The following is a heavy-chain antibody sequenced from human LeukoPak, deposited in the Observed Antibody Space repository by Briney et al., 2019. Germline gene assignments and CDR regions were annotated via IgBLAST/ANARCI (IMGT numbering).Heavy chain of an antibody. CDR1: GFTFSSYA. CDR2: ISYDGSNK. J-gene: IGHJ5*02. Sequence: GGSLRLSCAASGFTFSSYAMHWVRQASGKGLEWVAVISYDGSNKYYADSVKGRFTISRDNSKNTLYLQMNSLSAEDTAVYYCARGEDTIFGVVSQSSGWFDPWGQGTLVTVSS. CDR3: ARGEDTIFGVVSQSSGWFDP. V-gene: IGHV3-30*01. D-gene: IGHD3-3*01.